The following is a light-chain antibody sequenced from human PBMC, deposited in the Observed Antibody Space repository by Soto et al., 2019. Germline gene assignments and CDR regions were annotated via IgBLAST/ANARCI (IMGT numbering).Light chain of an antibody. J-gene: IGKJ2*01. Sequence: DIPMTQSPSSLSASVGDRISITCRASKSIRSFLNWYQQKPGKAPKLLIYVASNLQSGVPSRFSGSGIGTDFTLTISSLQVEDLATYYCQQSYTTPYTCGQGTKLEIK. CDR1: KSIRSF. CDR3: QQSYTTPYT. CDR2: VAS. V-gene: IGKV1-39*01.